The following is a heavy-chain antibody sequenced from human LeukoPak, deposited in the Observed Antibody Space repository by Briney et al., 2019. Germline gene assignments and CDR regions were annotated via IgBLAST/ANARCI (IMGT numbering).Heavy chain of an antibody. J-gene: IGHJ6*02. CDR3: ARDKGIAAAGGSELYYYYGMDV. V-gene: IGHV4-38-2*02. Sequence: PSETLSLTCTVSGYSISSGYYWGWIRQPPEKGLEWIGSIYHSGSTNYNPSLKSRVTISVGTSKNQFSLKLSSVTAADTAVYYCARDKGIAAAGGSELYYYYGMDVWGQGTTVTVSS. D-gene: IGHD6-13*01. CDR2: IYHSGST. CDR1: GYSISSGYY.